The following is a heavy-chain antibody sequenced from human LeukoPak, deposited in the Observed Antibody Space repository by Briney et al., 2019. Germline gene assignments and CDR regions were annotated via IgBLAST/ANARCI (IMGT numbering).Heavy chain of an antibody. CDR3: AKGRRFLEWLSPYYYYYYGMDV. J-gene: IGHJ6*02. CDR2: ISGSGGST. D-gene: IGHD3-3*01. Sequence: EGSLRLSCAASGFTFSSYAMSWVRQAPGKGLEWVSAISGSGGSTYYADSVKGRFTISRDNSKNTLYLQMNSLRAEDTAVYYCAKGRRFLEWLSPYYYYYYGMDVWGQGTTVTVSS. V-gene: IGHV3-23*01. CDR1: GFTFSSYA.